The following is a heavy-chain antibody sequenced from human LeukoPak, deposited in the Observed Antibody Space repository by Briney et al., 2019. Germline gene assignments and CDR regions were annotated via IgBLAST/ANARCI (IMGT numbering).Heavy chain of an antibody. D-gene: IGHD4-17*01. V-gene: IGHV3-20*04. Sequence: GSLRLSCAASGFTFDDYGMSWVRQAPGKGLEWVSGINWNGGSTGYADSVKGRFTISRDNAKNSLYLQMNSLRAEDTALYYCARVNPTLYGDYAPSKDYYYYMDVWGKGTTVTVSS. CDR1: GFTFDDYG. J-gene: IGHJ6*03. CDR2: INWNGGST. CDR3: ARVNPTLYGDYAPSKDYYYYMDV.